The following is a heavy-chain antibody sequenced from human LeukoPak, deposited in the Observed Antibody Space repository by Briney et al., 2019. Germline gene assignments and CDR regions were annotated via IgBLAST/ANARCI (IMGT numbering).Heavy chain of an antibody. D-gene: IGHD3-3*01. CDR1: GYTLTELS. Sequence: GASVKVSCKVSGYTLTELSMHWVRQAPGKGLEWMGGFDPEDGETIYVQKFQGRVTMTEDTSTDIAYMELSSLRSEDTAVYYCATGPYDFWSGYYTAYWGQGTLATVSS. CDR2: FDPEDGET. V-gene: IGHV1-24*01. J-gene: IGHJ4*02. CDR3: ATGPYDFWSGYYTAY.